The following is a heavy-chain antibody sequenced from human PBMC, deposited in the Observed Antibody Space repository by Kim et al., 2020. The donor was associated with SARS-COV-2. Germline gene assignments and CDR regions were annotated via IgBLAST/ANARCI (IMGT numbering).Heavy chain of an antibody. V-gene: IGHV3-7*01. CDR3: VRDCYFDLWFDP. Sequence: GGSLRLSCVVSGFTFSTYCLNWVRLAPGRGLEWVARIGHEGTYGHYADSVRGRFTISRDNAKRSIYLHMNNLRAEDTAVYYCVRDCYFDLWFDPG. CDR2: IGHEGTYG. J-gene: IGHJ5*02. D-gene: IGHD3-22*01. CDR1: GFTFSTYC.